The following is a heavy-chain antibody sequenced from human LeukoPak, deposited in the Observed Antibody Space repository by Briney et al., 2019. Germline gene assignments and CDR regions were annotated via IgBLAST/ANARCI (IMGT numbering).Heavy chain of an antibody. Sequence: GASVRVSCKASGGTFSSYAISWVRQAPGQGLEWMGGIIPIFGTANYAQKFQGRVTITTDESRSTAYMELSSLRSEDTAVYYCAREVWGSSTSCFWFDPWGQGTLVTVSS. CDR3: AREVWGSSTSCFWFDP. CDR2: IIPIFGTA. J-gene: IGHJ5*02. D-gene: IGHD2-2*01. CDR1: GGTFSSYA. V-gene: IGHV1-69*05.